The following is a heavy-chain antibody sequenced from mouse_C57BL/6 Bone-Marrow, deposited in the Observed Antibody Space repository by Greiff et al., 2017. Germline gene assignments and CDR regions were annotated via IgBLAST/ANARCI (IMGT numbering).Heavy chain of an antibody. CDR1: GYTFTSYW. Sequence: QVQLQQPGAELVKPGASVKLSCKASGYTFTSYWMHWVKQRPGRGLEWIGRIAPNSGGTKYNEKFKSKATLTVDKPSSTAYMQLSILTSEDSAVYYCARVESNYAMDYWGQGTSVTVSS. V-gene: IGHV1-72*01. J-gene: IGHJ4*01. D-gene: IGHD1-1*02. CDR2: IAPNSGGT. CDR3: ARVESNYAMDY.